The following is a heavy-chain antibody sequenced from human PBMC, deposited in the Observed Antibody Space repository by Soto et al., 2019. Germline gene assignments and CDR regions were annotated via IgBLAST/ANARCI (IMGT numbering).Heavy chain of an antibody. CDR1: GFTFSSYA. Sequence: EVQLLDSGGGLVQPGGSLRLSCAASGFTFSSYAMHWVLQAPGKGLEWVSTISGAALNTYYADSVKGRFTISSDSSKGKVYMQMNRLSAADTAVYYCAKDLWSGRGGGIHYWGQGTLVTVSS. CDR2: ISGAALNT. D-gene: IGHD3-3*01. J-gene: IGHJ4*02. CDR3: AKDLWSGRGGGIHY. V-gene: IGHV3-23*01.